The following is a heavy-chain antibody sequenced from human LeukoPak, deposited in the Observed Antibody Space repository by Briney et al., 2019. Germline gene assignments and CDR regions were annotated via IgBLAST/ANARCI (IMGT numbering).Heavy chain of an antibody. CDR2: IKQDGSEK. Sequence: GGSLRLSCTASGFTFSSYWMSWVRQAPGKGLEWVANIKQDGSEKYHVDSVKGRFTISRDNAENSLYLQMNSLRGEDTAVYFCARAGYSSGWDYWGQGTLVTVSS. CDR3: ARAGYSSGWDY. D-gene: IGHD6-19*01. CDR1: GFTFSSYW. J-gene: IGHJ4*02. V-gene: IGHV3-7*01.